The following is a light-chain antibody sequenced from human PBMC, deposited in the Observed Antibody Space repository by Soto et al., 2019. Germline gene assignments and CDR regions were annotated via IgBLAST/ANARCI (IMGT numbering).Light chain of an antibody. CDR1: SGDVGRYNY. CDR2: DVT. J-gene: IGLJ1*01. V-gene: IGLV2-14*03. Sequence: QSVLTQPASVSGSPGQSITISCTGTSGDVGRYNYVSCYQQHPGKTPKLMIYDVTDRSSGVSNRFSGSKSGNTASLTISGLRAEDEADYYCSSYTTTRAYVFGTGTKVTVL. CDR3: SSYTTTRAYV.